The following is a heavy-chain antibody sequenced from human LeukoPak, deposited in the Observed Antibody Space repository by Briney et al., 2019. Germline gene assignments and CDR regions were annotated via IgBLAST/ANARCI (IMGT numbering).Heavy chain of an antibody. Sequence: GGSLRLSCAASGFTFSSYGMSWVRQAPGKGLEWVSSISSSSYIYYADSVKGRFTISRDNAKNSLYLQMNSLRAEDTAVYYCAELGITMIGGVWGKGATVTISS. V-gene: IGHV3-21*01. CDR1: GFTFSSYG. CDR3: AELGITMIGGV. J-gene: IGHJ6*04. D-gene: IGHD3-10*02. CDR2: ISSSSYI.